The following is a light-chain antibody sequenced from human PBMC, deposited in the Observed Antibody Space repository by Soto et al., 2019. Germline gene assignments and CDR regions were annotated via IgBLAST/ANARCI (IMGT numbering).Light chain of an antibody. Sequence: EVVMAQSPATLSVSPGERVTLSCRASQSINNDFAWYQQKVGQGPRLLIYGASTRATGIPARFSGSGSGTELTLTISSLQSEDSAFYYCQQYNKWPPLTFGGGTKVEIK. J-gene: IGKJ4*01. CDR1: QSINND. CDR3: QQYNKWPPLT. V-gene: IGKV3-15*01. CDR2: GAS.